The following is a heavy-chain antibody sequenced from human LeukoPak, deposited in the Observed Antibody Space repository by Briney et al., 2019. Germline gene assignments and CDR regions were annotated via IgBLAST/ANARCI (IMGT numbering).Heavy chain of an antibody. CDR3: ARVGTVNYYYGMDV. CDR1: GYSITSGYL. J-gene: IGHJ6*04. CDR2: IYHSGST. V-gene: IGHV4-38-2*02. Sequence: SETLSLTCTVSGYSITSGYLWGWIRQPPGKGLEWIGRIYHSGSTNYNSSLKSRVTISVDTSKNQISLKLNSVTAADTAVYYCARVGTVNYYYGMDVWGKGTTVTVSS. D-gene: IGHD4-17*01.